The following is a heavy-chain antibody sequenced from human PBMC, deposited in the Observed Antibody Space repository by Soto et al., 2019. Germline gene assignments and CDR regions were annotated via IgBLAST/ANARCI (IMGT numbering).Heavy chain of an antibody. CDR1: GGSISSGGYY. CDR2: IYYSGST. CDR3: ARGIVVPAAIPTNWFDP. V-gene: IGHV4-31*03. J-gene: IGHJ5*02. Sequence: QVQLQESGPGLVKPSQTLSLTCTVSGGSISSGGYYWSWIRQHPGKGLEWIGYIYYSGSTYYNPSLKSRVTISVDTSKNQFSLKLSSVTAADTAVYYCARGIVVPAAIPTNWFDPWGQGTLVTVSS. D-gene: IGHD2-2*01.